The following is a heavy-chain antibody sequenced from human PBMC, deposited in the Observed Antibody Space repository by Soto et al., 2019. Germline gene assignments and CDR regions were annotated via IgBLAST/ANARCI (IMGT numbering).Heavy chain of an antibody. CDR3: ARDARYYYDSSGFYYFDY. V-gene: IGHV2-70*04. CDR2: IDWDDDK. CDR1: GFSLSTSGMR. J-gene: IGHJ4*02. D-gene: IGHD3-22*01. Sequence: GPTLVNPTQTLTLTCTFSGFSLSTSGMRVSWIRQPPGKALEWLARIDWDDDKFYSTSLKTRLIIFKDTSKNQVVLTMTNMETVDTATYYCARDARYYYDSSGFYYFDYWGQGTMVAVSS.